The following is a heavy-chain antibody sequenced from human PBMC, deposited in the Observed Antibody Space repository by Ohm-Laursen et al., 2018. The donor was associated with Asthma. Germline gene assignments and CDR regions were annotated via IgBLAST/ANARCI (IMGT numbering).Heavy chain of an antibody. Sequence: SLRLSCAASGFTFDDYAMHWVRQAPGKGLEWVSGISWNSGSIGYADSVKGRFTISRDNAKNSLYLQMNSLRAEDTAVYYCARDGDNDYGDYIGWYFDLWGRGTLVTVSS. CDR2: ISWNSGSI. CDR1: GFTFDDYA. CDR3: ARDGDNDYGDYIGWYFDL. V-gene: IGHV3-9*01. J-gene: IGHJ2*01. D-gene: IGHD4-17*01.